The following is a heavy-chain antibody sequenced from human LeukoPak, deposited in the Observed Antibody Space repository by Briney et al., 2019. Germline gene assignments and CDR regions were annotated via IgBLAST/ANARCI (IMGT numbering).Heavy chain of an antibody. Sequence: GGSLRLSCAASGFTFSSYAMRWVRHAPGKGLEGVSAISGSGGSTYYADSVKGRFTISRDNSKNTLYLQRNSLRAEDTAVYYCARRNIAAAALDYWGQGTLVTVSS. J-gene: IGHJ4*02. V-gene: IGHV3-23*01. CDR3: ARRNIAAAALDY. D-gene: IGHD6-13*01. CDR1: GFTFSSYA. CDR2: ISGSGGST.